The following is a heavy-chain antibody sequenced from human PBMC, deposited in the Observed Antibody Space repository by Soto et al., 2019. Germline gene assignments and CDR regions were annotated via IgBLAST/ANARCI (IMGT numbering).Heavy chain of an antibody. CDR1: GFSFSSYA. CDR3: ARGLTFPYSSSWLFDY. CDR2: ISSSSSYI. J-gene: IGHJ4*02. Sequence: GGSLGLSCAASGFSFSSYAMSCVRQAPGKGLEWVSAISSSSSYIYYADSVKGRFTISRDNAKNSLYLQMNSLRAEDTAVYYCARGLTFPYSSSWLFDYWGQGTLVTVSS. V-gene: IGHV3-21*01. D-gene: IGHD6-13*01.